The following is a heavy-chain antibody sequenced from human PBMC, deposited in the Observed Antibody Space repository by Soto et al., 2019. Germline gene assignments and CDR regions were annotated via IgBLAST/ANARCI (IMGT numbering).Heavy chain of an antibody. Sequence: GGSLRLSCAASGFTFSDYYMSWIRQAPGKGLEWVSYISSSSSYTNYADSVKGRFTISRDNAKNSLYLQMNSLRAEDAAVYYCARAPLGVGDDFDIWGQGTMVTVSS. D-gene: IGHD3-16*01. CDR2: ISSSSSYT. CDR3: ARAPLGVGDDFDI. CDR1: GFTFSDYY. V-gene: IGHV3-11*06. J-gene: IGHJ3*02.